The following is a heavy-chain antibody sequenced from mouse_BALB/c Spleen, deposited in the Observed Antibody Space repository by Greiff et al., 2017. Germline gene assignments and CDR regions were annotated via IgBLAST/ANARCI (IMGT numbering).Heavy chain of an antibody. CDR1: GYTFTDYA. Sequence: VQLQQSGPELVRPGVPVKISCKGSGYTFTDYAMHWVKQSHAKSLEWIGVISTYYGNTNYNQKFKGKATMTVDKSSSTAYMELARLTSEDSAIYYCARGMGTVYAMDYWGQGTSVTVSS. J-gene: IGHJ4*01. V-gene: IGHV1-67*01. CDR2: ISTYYGNT. D-gene: IGHD1-1*01. CDR3: ARGMGTVYAMDY.